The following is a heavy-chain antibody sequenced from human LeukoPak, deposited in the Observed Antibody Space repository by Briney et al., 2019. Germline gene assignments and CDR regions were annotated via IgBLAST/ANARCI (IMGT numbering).Heavy chain of an antibody. CDR1: GGTFSSYA. D-gene: IGHD6-13*01. CDR3: ARVDSWSHWFDP. CDR2: INPNSGGT. J-gene: IGHJ5*02. Sequence: ASVKVSCKASGGTFSSYAISWVRQAPGQGLEWMGWINPNSGGTNYAQKFQGRVTMTRDTSISTAYMELSRLRSDDTAVYYCARVDSWSHWFDPWGQGTLVTVSS. V-gene: IGHV1-2*02.